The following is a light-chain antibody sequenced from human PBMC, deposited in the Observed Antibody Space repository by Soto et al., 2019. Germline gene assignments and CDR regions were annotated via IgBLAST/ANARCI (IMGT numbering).Light chain of an antibody. J-gene: IGKJ1*01. V-gene: IGKV3-20*01. Sequence: ETALTQPPSNLSLSPGESATLSCRPSQSVSSSYLAWYQQKPGQAPRLLIYAASRRATGIPDRFSGSGSGTDFTFTITRLEPEDFAVYYCQGFDGSSWTFGQGTKVDIK. CDR3: QGFDGSSWT. CDR2: AAS. CDR1: QSVSSSY.